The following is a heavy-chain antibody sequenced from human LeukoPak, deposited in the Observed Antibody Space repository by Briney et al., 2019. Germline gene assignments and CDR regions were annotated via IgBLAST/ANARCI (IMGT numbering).Heavy chain of an antibody. CDR3: ARDPGDYVYYYYYYGMDV. Sequence: GGSLRLSCAASGFTFSSYAMHWVRQAPGKGLEWVAVISYDGSNKYYADSVKGRFTISRDNSKNTLYLQMNSLRAEDTAVYYCARDPGDYVYYYYYYGMDVWGKGTTVTVSS. J-gene: IGHJ6*04. D-gene: IGHD4-17*01. CDR1: GFTFSSYA. V-gene: IGHV3-30*04. CDR2: ISYDGSNK.